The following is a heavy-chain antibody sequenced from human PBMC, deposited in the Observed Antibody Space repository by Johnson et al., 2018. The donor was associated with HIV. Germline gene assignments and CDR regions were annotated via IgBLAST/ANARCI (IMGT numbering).Heavy chain of an antibody. Sequence: VQLVESGGGVVQPGRSLRLSCAASGSTFSSYSMHWVRHAPGKGLEWVAVISYDGSNKYYTDSVKGRFTISRDNSKNTLYLQMNSLRAEDTAVYYCARDEPIVVVVAAIGDAFDIWGQGTMVTVSS. J-gene: IGHJ3*02. CDR2: ISYDGSNK. CDR3: ARDEPIVVVVAAIGDAFDI. CDR1: GSTFSSYS. D-gene: IGHD2-15*01. V-gene: IGHV3-30*04.